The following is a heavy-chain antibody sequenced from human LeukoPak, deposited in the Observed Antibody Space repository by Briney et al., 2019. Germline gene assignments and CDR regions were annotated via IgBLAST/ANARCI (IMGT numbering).Heavy chain of an antibody. Sequence: ASVKVSCKASGYTFTNYHINWVRQASGQGLEWMTWINPDTGDKGYARKFQDRATITTDTSISTAYMELSSLSSEDTAVYFCARTTSMTASGHDYWGQGTLVTVSS. CDR1: GYTFTNYH. J-gene: IGHJ4*02. D-gene: IGHD2-21*02. CDR3: ARTTSMTASGHDY. V-gene: IGHV1-8*03. CDR2: INPDTGDK.